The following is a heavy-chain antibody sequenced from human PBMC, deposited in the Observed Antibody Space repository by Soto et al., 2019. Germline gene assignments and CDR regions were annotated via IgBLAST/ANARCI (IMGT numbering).Heavy chain of an antibody. CDR1: GFTFSSYS. Sequence: EVQLVESGGGLVKPGGSLRLSCAASGFTFSSYSMNWVRQAPGKGLEWVSSISSSSSYIYYADSVKGRFTISRDNAKNSLYLQMNSLRAEDTAVYYCARGGQYQLLSSYFDYWGQGTLVTVSS. J-gene: IGHJ4*02. D-gene: IGHD2-2*01. CDR3: ARGGQYQLLSSYFDY. CDR2: ISSSSSYI. V-gene: IGHV3-21*01.